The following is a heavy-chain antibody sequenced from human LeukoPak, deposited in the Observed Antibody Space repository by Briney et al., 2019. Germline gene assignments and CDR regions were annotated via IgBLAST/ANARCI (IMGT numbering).Heavy chain of an antibody. V-gene: IGHV4-59*01. CDR2: IYYSGST. CDR3: AGLLSSPGIAAAGSPDY. J-gene: IGHJ4*02. Sequence: PSETLSLTCTVSGGSISSYYWSWIRQPPGKGLEWIGYIYYSGSTNYNPSLKSRVTISVDTSKNQFSLKLSSVTAADTAVYYCAGLLSSPGIAAAGSPDYWGQGTLVTVSS. CDR1: GGSISSYY. D-gene: IGHD6-13*01.